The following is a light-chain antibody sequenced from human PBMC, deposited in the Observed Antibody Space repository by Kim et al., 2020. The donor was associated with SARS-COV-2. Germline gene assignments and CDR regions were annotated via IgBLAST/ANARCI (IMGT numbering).Light chain of an antibody. CDR2: GAS. Sequence: EIVMTQSPATLSVSPGERATLSCRASQRVSSNLAWYQQKPGQAPRLLIYGASTRATGIPARFSGSGSGTEFTLTISSLQSEDFAVYYCQQYKNWPPTHTFGQGTRLEI. CDR3: QQYKNWPPTHT. CDR1: QRVSSN. J-gene: IGKJ5*01. V-gene: IGKV3-15*01.